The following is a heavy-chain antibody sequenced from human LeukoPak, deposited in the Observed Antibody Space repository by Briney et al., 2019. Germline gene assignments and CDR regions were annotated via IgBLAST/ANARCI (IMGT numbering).Heavy chain of an antibody. CDR2: MNPNSGNT. CDR3: ARDSSGAGSDC. J-gene: IGHJ4*02. CDR1: GYTFTSYD. D-gene: IGHD3-22*01. Sequence: GASVKVSCRASGYTFTSYDINWVRQATGQGLEWMGWMNPNSGNTGYAQKFQGRVTMTRNTSISTAYMELSSLRSGDTAVYYCARDSSGAGSDCWGQGTLVTVSS. V-gene: IGHV1-8*01.